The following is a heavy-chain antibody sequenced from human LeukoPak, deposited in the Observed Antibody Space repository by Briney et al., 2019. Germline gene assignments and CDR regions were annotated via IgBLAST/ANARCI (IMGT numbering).Heavy chain of an antibody. CDR2: INHSGST. V-gene: IGHV4-34*01. D-gene: IGHD3-22*01. Sequence: SETLSLTCAVYGGSFSGYYWSWIRQPPGKGLEWIGEINHSGSTNYNPSLKSRVTISVDTSKNQFSLKLSSVTAADTAVYYCARDPSGYFNYWGRGTLATVSS. J-gene: IGHJ4*02. CDR1: GGSFSGYY. CDR3: ARDPSGYFNY.